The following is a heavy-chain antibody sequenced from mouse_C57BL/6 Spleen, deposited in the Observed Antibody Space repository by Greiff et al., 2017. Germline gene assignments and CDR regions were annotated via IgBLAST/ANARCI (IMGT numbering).Heavy chain of an antibody. CDR1: GYTFTGYW. J-gene: IGHJ3*01. D-gene: IGHD3-2*02. Sequence: VHLVESGAELMKPGASVKLSCKATGYTFTGYWIEWVKQRPGHGLEWLGEILPGSGSTNYNEKFKGKATFPADTSSNTAYMHLSSLTTEDSALYYCASHSSGPAWFAYWGQGTLVTVSA. CDR2: ILPGSGST. V-gene: IGHV1-9*01. CDR3: ASHSSGPAWFAY.